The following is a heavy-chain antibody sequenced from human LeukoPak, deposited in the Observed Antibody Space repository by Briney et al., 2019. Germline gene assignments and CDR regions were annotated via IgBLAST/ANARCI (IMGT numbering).Heavy chain of an antibody. D-gene: IGHD2-8*01. Sequence: SETLSLTCSLSGVSIRSRSYYWGWIRQTPGKGLEWIGSIYYSGSTYYNPALKSRVTISVDTSKNQYSLKLSSVTAADTAVYYCARANPVLMVSKYFQHWGQGTLVTVSS. CDR3: ARANPVLMVSKYFQH. V-gene: IGHV4-39*07. J-gene: IGHJ1*01. CDR2: IYYSGST. CDR1: GVSIRSRSYY.